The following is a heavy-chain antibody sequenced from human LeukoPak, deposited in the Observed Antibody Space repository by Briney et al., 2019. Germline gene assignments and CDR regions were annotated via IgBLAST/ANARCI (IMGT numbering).Heavy chain of an antibody. CDR3: ARGPLRYFDWLLESWFDP. CDR2: MNPNSGNT. D-gene: IGHD3-9*01. CDR1: GYTFTSYD. V-gene: IGHV1-8*03. Sequence: ASVKVSCKASGYTFTSYDINWVRQATGQGHEWMGWMNPNSGNTGYAQKFQGRVTITRNTSISTAYMELSSLRSEDTAVYYCARGPLRYFDWLLESWFDPWGQGTLVTVSS. J-gene: IGHJ5*02.